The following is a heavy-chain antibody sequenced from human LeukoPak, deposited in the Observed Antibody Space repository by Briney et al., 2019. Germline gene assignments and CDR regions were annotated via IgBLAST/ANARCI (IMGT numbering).Heavy chain of an antibody. CDR1: GGSITDSNYY. D-gene: IGHD1-26*01. CDR2: ISYTGST. Sequence: SETLSLTCNVSGGSITDSNYYWGWIRQPPGEGLEYVGSISYTGSTYYNPSLKSRVTISVDTSKNQFSLRLSSVTAADTAVYYCARRTYSGSYPYYYYYMDVWGKGTTVTVSS. J-gene: IGHJ6*03. V-gene: IGHV4-39*01. CDR3: ARRTYSGSYPYYYYYMDV.